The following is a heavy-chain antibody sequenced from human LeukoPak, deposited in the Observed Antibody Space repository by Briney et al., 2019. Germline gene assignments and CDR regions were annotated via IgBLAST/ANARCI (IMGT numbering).Heavy chain of an antibody. V-gene: IGHV7-4-1*02. J-gene: IGHJ4*02. Sequence: GASVKVSCKASGYTFTSYAMNWVRQAPGQGLEWMGWINTNTGNPTYAQGFTGRFVFSLDTSVSTAYLQISSLKAEDTAVYYCARAPLRFLEWLLSYNPFDYWGQGTLVTVSS. D-gene: IGHD3-3*01. CDR3: ARAPLRFLEWLLSYNPFDY. CDR1: GYTFTSYA. CDR2: INTNTGNP.